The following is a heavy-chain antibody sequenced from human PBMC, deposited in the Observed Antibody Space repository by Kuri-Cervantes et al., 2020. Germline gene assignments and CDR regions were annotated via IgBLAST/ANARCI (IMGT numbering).Heavy chain of an antibody. CDR3: AKAADYYDSSGYSPGGLDY. CDR1: GFTFSDYY. J-gene: IGHJ4*02. D-gene: IGHD3-22*01. V-gene: IGHV3-11*01. Sequence: GESLKISCAASGFTFSDYYMSWIRQAPGKGLEWVSYISSSGTTIFYADSVKGRFTISRDNAKNSLYLQMNSLRAEDTALYYCAKAADYYDSSGYSPGGLDYWGQGTLVTVSS. CDR2: ISSSGTTI.